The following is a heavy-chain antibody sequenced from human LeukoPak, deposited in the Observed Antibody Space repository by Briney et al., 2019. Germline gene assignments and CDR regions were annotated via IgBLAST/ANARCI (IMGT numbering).Heavy chain of an antibody. J-gene: IGHJ5*02. V-gene: IGHV4-59*12. Sequence: PSETLSLTCTVSGGSISSYYWSWIRQPPGEGLEWIGYIYYSGSTNYNPSLKSRVTISVDTSKNQFSLKLSSVTAADTAVYYCARYSSSWLGFDPWGQGTLVTVSS. CDR2: IYYSGST. D-gene: IGHD6-13*01. CDR3: ARYSSSWLGFDP. CDR1: GGSISSYY.